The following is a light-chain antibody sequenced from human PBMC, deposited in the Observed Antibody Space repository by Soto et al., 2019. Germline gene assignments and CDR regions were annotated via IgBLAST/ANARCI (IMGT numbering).Light chain of an antibody. J-gene: IGLJ1*01. Sequence: QSALTQPASVSGSPGQSITISCTGTSSDVGSYNSVSWHQQHPGQAPKLMIYDVTKRASGIPDRFSASKSGNTASLTISGLQAGDEADYYCSSYTSSSTYVFGTGTKLTVL. CDR2: DVT. CDR3: SSYTSSSTYV. V-gene: IGLV2-14*01. CDR1: SSDVGSYNS.